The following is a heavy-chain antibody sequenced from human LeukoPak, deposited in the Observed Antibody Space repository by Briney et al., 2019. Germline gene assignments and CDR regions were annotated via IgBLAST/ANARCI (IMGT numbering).Heavy chain of an antibody. CDR1: GFTFDDYA. V-gene: IGHV3-9*01. J-gene: IGHJ4*02. D-gene: IGHD3-3*01. CDR2: ISWNSGSI. CDR3: AKGYVYYDFWSGQFDY. Sequence: GGSLRLSCAASGFTFDDYAMHWVREAPGKGLEWVSGISWNSGSIGYADSVKGRFTISRDNAKNSLYLQMNSLRAEDTALYYCAKGYVYYDFWSGQFDYWGQGTLVTVSS.